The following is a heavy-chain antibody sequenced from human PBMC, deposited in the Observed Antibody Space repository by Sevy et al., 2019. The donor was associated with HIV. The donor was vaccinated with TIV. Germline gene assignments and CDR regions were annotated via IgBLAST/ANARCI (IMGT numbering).Heavy chain of an antibody. CDR3: AKDMVDCSGGTCYSGAVSPFES. D-gene: IGHD2-15*01. J-gene: IGHJ4*02. V-gene: IGHV3-30*18. CDR2: VSYDGADK. Sequence: GGSLRLSCAASGFIFNNYDMYWIRQAPGKGLEWVATVSYDGADKDYADIEKGRFTISRDSSRSMLYLQMSSLRPEDTGVYFCAKDMVDCSGGTCYSGAVSPFESWGQGTLVTVSS. CDR1: GFIFNNYD.